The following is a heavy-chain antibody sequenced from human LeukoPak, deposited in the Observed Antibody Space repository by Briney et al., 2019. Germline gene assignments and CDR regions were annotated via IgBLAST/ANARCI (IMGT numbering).Heavy chain of an antibody. Sequence: GGSLRLSCAASAFTFSSYEINWVRQAPGKGLEWVSYISSSGSTIYYADSVKGRFTISRHNATNSLFLQMNSLRAEDTAVYYCARGYTYGLDFWGQGTLVTVSS. V-gene: IGHV3-48*03. J-gene: IGHJ4*02. CDR2: ISSSGSTI. D-gene: IGHD5-18*01. CDR3: ARGYTYGLDF. CDR1: AFTFSSYE.